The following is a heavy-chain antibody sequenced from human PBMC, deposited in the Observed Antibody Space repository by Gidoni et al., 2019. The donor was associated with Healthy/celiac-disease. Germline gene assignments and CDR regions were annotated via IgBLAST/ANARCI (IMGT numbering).Heavy chain of an antibody. D-gene: IGHD1-26*01. CDR2: INPNSGGT. Sequence: QVQLVQSGAEVTKPGASVKVFCKASGYPFTDYYMHWVRQAPGQGLEWMGWINPNSGGTNYAQKFQGWVTMTRDTSISTAYMELSRLRSDDTAVYYCAREGDGGSYPDYWGQGTLVTVSS. V-gene: IGHV1-2*04. J-gene: IGHJ4*02. CDR3: AREGDGGSYPDY. CDR1: GYPFTDYY.